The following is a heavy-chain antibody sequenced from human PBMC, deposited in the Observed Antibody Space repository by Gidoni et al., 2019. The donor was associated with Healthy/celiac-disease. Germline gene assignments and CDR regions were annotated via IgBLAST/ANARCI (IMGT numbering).Heavy chain of an antibody. V-gene: IGHV3-9*01. CDR1: GFALDDYA. CDR2: ISWNSGSI. D-gene: IGHD5-12*01. J-gene: IGHJ3*02. CDR3: AKDTGIVATINGDAFDI. Sequence: EVQQVESGGGSVKPVRSPRYPGAASGFALDDYALPWVRQAPGQGLEWVSGISWNSGSIGYADSVKGRFTISRDNAKNSLYLQMNSLRAEDTALYYCAKDTGIVATINGDAFDIWGQGTMVTVSS.